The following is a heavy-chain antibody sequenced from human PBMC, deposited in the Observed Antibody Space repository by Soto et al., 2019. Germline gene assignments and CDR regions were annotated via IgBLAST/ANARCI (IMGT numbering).Heavy chain of an antibody. CDR2: IYWDDDK. Sequence: QITLKESGPTLVKPTQTLTLTCTFSGFSLSTSGVGVGWIRQPPGKALEWLELIYWDDDKRYSPSLKSRLTITKDTSKNQVVLTMTNMDPVDTATYYCAHRREQYSYDSSGYSEFDYWGQGTPVTVSS. CDR1: GFSLSTSGVG. D-gene: IGHD3-22*01. CDR3: AHRREQYSYDSSGYSEFDY. V-gene: IGHV2-5*02. J-gene: IGHJ4*02.